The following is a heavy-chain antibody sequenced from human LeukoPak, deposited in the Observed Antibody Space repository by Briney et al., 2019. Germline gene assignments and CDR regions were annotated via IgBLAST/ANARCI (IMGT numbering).Heavy chain of an antibody. Sequence: GGSLRLSRAASGFSFSDSFMTWVRQAPGKGLEWVANIKRDGSDKYYVDSVKDRFTISRDNAKNSLYLQMNSLRAEDTAVYFCATGLVGATGALDYWGQGTLVTVSS. D-gene: IGHD1-26*01. CDR1: GFSFSDSF. CDR2: IKRDGSDK. J-gene: IGHJ4*02. CDR3: ATGLVGATGALDY. V-gene: IGHV3-7*01.